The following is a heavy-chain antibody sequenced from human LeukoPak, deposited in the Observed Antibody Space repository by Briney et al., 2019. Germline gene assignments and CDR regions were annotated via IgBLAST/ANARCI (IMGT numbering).Heavy chain of an antibody. D-gene: IGHD3-22*01. V-gene: IGHV4-39*07. CDR2: IYYSGST. CDR1: GGSISSSSYY. CDR3: ARVTALEYYYDSSGFDAFDI. Sequence: SETLSLTCTVSGGSISSSSYYWGWIRQPPGKGLEWIGSIYYSGSTYYNPSLKSRVTISVDTSKNQFSLKLSSVTAADTAVYYCARVTALEYYYDSSGFDAFDIWGQGTMVTVSS. J-gene: IGHJ3*02.